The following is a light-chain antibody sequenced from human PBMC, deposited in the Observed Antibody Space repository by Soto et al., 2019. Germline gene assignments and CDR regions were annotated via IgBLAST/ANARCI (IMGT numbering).Light chain of an antibody. CDR3: QQYGSSPRA. J-gene: IGKJ4*01. V-gene: IGKV3-20*01. Sequence: EIVLTQSPGTLSLSPGERATLSCRASQSVRSNYLAWYQQKPGRAPRLLIYGASSRATGIPDRFSGSGSGTDFTLTIRRLEPEDFAVYYCQQYGSSPRAFGGWTKVEI. CDR1: QSVRSNY. CDR2: GAS.